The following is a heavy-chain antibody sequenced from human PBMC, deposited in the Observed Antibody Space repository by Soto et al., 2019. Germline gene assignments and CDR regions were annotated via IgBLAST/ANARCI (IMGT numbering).Heavy chain of an antibody. V-gene: IGHV4-30-2*01. CDR2: IYHSGST. D-gene: IGHD3-9*01. J-gene: IGHJ5*02. Sequence: PSETLSLTCAVSGGSIGSGGYSWSWIRRPPGKGLEWIGYIYHSGSTYYNTSLKSRVTISVDRSKNHFSLKLSSVTAADTAVYYCARACAPRDWNWFDPWAQGTLVTVSS. CDR3: ARACAPRDWNWFDP. CDR1: GGSIGSGGYS.